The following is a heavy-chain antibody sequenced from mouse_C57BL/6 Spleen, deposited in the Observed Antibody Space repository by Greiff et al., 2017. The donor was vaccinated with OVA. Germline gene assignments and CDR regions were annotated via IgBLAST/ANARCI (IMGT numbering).Heavy chain of an antibody. V-gene: IGHV1-53*01. J-gene: IGHJ2*01. Sequence: QVQLKQPGTELVKPGASVKLSCKASGSTFTSYWTHWVKQRPGQGLEWIGNINPSNGGTNYNEKFKSKAPLTVDKSSSTAYMKVSSLTSEDSAVYYCARFTPFDDGGQGTALTVSS. CDR3: ARFTPFDD. CDR1: GSTFTSYW. CDR2: INPSNGGT.